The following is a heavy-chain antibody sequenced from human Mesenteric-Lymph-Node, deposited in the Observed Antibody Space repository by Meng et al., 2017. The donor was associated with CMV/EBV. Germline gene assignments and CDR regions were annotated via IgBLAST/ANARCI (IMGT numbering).Heavy chain of an antibody. Sequence: SETLSLTCTVSGGSISSYYWSWIRQPPGKGLEWIGYIYYSGSTNYNPSLKSRVTISVDTSKNQFSLKLSSVTAADTAVYYCARRPPTENAFDIWGQGTMVTVSS. CDR1: GGSISSYY. CDR3: ARRPPTENAFDI. D-gene: IGHD4-17*01. V-gene: IGHV4-59*08. CDR2: IYYSGST. J-gene: IGHJ3*02.